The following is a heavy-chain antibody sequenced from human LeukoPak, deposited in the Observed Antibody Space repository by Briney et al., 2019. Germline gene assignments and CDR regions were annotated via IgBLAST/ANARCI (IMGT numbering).Heavy chain of an antibody. CDR3: ARDVGGVINSLDY. CDR1: GFTFSSYA. V-gene: IGHV3-30*04. CDR2: ISYDGSNK. J-gene: IGHJ4*02. Sequence: TGGSLRLSCAASGFTFSSYAMHWVRQAPGKGLEWVAVISYDGSNKYYADSVKGRSTISRDNSKNTLYLQMKSLRAEDTAVYYCARDVGGVINSLDYWGQGTLVTVSS. D-gene: IGHD3-10*01.